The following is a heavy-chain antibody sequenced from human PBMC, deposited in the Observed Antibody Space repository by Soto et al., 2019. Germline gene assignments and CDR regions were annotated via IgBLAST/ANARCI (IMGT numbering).Heavy chain of an antibody. CDR2: VYSGGST. V-gene: IGHV4-59*11. Sequence: QVRLQESGPGLVKPSETLSLTCTVSGGSFSNHTWSWIRQPPGKGLEWVGYVYSGGSTNYNPSLKLRLTMSKDASRNQISMRLTSVTAADTAVYFCARDFDLWSDNLASYGMDVWGQGITVTVSS. D-gene: IGHD3-3*01. J-gene: IGHJ6*02. CDR3: ARDFDLWSDNLASYGMDV. CDR1: GGSFSNHT.